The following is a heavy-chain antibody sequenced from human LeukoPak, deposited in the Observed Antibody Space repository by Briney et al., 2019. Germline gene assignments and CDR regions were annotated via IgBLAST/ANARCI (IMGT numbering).Heavy chain of an antibody. Sequence: RGALRLSCAASGFTFSSYAMSWVRQAPGKGLEWISTICGIGGNTYHADSVKGRFTISRDNSKNTLYLQMNSLRAEDTAVYYCAKDPRFSYCSSTTCAYAFDIWGQGTMVTVSS. CDR1: GFTFSSYA. CDR3: AKDPRFSYCSSTTCAYAFDI. J-gene: IGHJ3*02. D-gene: IGHD2-2*01. V-gene: IGHV3-23*01. CDR2: ICGIGGNT.